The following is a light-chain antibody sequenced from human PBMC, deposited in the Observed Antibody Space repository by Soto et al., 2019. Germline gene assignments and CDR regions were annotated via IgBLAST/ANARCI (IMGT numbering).Light chain of an antibody. CDR1: QSVSSR. J-gene: IGKJ1*01. CDR2: FPS. CDR3: QHYGDSSWT. V-gene: IGKV3-15*01. Sequence: EIVMTQSPATLSVSPGERATLSCRASQSVSSRLAWFQQKPGQAPRLLIYFPSTRATGVPARFSGSGSGTEFTLTISRLEPADFALYYCQHYGDSSWTFGQGTRVDIK.